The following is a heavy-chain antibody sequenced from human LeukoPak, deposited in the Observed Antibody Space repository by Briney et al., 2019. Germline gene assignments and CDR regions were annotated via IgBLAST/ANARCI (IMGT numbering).Heavy chain of an antibody. D-gene: IGHD2-21*02. CDR3: ARIKCGGDCRGYYYYYHMDV. CDR2: IFHGRNT. CDR1: GYSITSGYY. V-gene: IGHV4-38-2*02. Sequence: RSSETLPLTCIVSGYSITSGYYWGWIRQPPGKGLEWIGSIFHGRNTNYNPSLKSRVTISVDTSKNQFSLKLSSVTAADTAVYYCARIKCGGDCRGYYYYYHMDVWGKGTTVTISS. J-gene: IGHJ6*03.